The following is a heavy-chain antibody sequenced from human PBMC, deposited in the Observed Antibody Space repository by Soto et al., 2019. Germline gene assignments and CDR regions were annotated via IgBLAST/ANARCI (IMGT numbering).Heavy chain of an antibody. Sequence: QVQLQQWGAGLLKPSETLSLTCAVYGGSFSGYYWSWIRQPPGKGLEWIGEINHSGSTNYNPSLKSRVTISVDPSKNQFSLKLSSVTAADTAVYYCASPLGYCTNGVCHDYWGQGTLVTVSS. CDR2: INHSGST. D-gene: IGHD2-8*01. CDR1: GGSFSGYY. V-gene: IGHV4-34*01. CDR3: ASPLGYCTNGVCHDY. J-gene: IGHJ4*02.